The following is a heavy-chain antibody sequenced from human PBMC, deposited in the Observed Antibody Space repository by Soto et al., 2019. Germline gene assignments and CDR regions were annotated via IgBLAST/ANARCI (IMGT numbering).Heavy chain of an antibody. CDR2: ISFDGSDK. CDR3: ARSKDPDDIDFKIGF. V-gene: IGHV3-30*03. Sequence: QVQLVESGGGVVQPGRSLRLSCAASGFTFSSYGMHWVRQAPGKGLEWVAVISFDGSDKYYGDSVKGRFTVSRDNSKNTLYVQMNSLRAEDTAVYYCARSKDPDDIDFKIGFWGQGTLVTVSS. CDR1: GFTFSSYG. J-gene: IGHJ4*02. D-gene: IGHD3-3*01.